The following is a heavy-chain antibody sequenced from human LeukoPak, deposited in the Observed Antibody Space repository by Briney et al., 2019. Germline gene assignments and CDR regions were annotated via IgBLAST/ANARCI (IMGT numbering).Heavy chain of an antibody. V-gene: IGHV4-61*02. D-gene: IGHD3-22*01. CDR1: GGSISSGSYY. Sequence: PSETLSLTCTVSGGSISSGSYYWSWIRQPAGQGLEWIGRIYTSGSTNYNPSLKSRVTISVDTSKNQFSLKLSSVTAADTAVYYCARRGYYDGYFQHWGQGTLVTVSS. J-gene: IGHJ1*01. CDR2: IYTSGST. CDR3: ARRGYYDGYFQH.